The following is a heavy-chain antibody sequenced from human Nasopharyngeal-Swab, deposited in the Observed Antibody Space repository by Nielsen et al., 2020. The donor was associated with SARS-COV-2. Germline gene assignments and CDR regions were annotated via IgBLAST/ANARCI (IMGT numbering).Heavy chain of an antibody. CDR3: ARAGIAAADPFDY. CDR2: INTITGNP. J-gene: IGHJ4*02. D-gene: IGHD6-13*01. CDR1: GYTFTTYA. V-gene: IGHV7-4-1*02. Sequence: ASVKVSCKASGYTFTTYAMNWVRQAPGHGLEWMGWINTITGNPTYAQGFTGRFVFSLDTSVSTAYLQVSSLKAEDTAVYYCARAGIAAADPFDYWGRGTLVTVSS.